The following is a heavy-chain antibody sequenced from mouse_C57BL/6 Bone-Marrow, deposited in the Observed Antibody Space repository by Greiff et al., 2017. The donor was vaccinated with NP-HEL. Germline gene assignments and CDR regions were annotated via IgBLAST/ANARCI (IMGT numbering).Heavy chain of an antibody. Sequence: QVQLQQSGPELVKPGASVKISCKASGYAFSSSWMNWVKQRPGKGLEWIGRIYPGDGDTNYNGKFKGKATLTADKSSSTAYMQLSSLTSEDSAVYFCARRTTVVASYWYFDVWGTGTTVTVSS. D-gene: IGHD1-1*01. CDR2: IYPGDGDT. CDR3: ARRTTVVASYWYFDV. V-gene: IGHV1-82*01. J-gene: IGHJ1*03. CDR1: GYAFSSSW.